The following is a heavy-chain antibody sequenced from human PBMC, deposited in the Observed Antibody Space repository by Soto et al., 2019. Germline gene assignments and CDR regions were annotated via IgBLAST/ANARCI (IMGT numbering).Heavy chain of an antibody. J-gene: IGHJ5*02. CDR3: ARRVGYCSSTSCYTGWFDP. CDR2: IYPGDSDT. V-gene: IGHV5-51*01. D-gene: IGHD2-2*02. Sequence: PGESLKISCKGSGYSFTSYWIGWVRQMPGKGLEWMGIIYPGDSDTRYSPSFQGQVTISADKSISTAYLQWSSLKASDTAMYYCARRVGYCSSTSCYTGWFDPWGQGTLVNVS. CDR1: GYSFTSYW.